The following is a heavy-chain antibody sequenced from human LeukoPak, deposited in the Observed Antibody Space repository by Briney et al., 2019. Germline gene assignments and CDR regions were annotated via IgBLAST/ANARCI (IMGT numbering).Heavy chain of an antibody. CDR3: ARDPRDSSSSFWFDP. V-gene: IGHV3-30-3*01. CDR1: GFTFSSYA. D-gene: IGHD6-6*01. Sequence: GGSLRLSCAASGFTFSSYAMHWVRQAPGKGLEWVAVISYDGSNKYYADSVKGRFTISRDNSKNTLYLQMNSLRAEDTAVYYCARDPRDSSSSFWFDPWGQGTLVTVS. CDR2: ISYDGSNK. J-gene: IGHJ5*02.